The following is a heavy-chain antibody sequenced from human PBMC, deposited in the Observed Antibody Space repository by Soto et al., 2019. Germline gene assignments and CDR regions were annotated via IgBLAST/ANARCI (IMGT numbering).Heavy chain of an antibody. CDR1: GFTLNSYA. Sequence: HPGGSLRLSCAASGFTLNSYAMSWVRQAPGKGLEWVSAISGSGGSTYYADSVKGRFTISRDNSKNTLYLQMNSLRAEDTAVYYCASVGGSGSYYGLGAPDDAFDIWGQGTMVTVSS. J-gene: IGHJ3*02. CDR2: ISGSGGST. CDR3: ASVGGSGSYYGLGAPDDAFDI. V-gene: IGHV3-23*01. D-gene: IGHD3-10*01.